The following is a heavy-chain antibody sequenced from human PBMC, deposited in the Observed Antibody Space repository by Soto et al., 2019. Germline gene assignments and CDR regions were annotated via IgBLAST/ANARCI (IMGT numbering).Heavy chain of an antibody. D-gene: IGHD3-10*01. CDR3: ARGWVNYGSGSYDV. CDR1: FSSYW. CDR2: INSDGSST. Sequence: EVQLVESGGGLVQPGGSLRLSCAASFSSYWMHWVRQAPGKGLMWVSRINSDGSSTSYADSVKGRFTISRDNAKNTLHLQMNSLRVEDTAVYYCARGWVNYGSGSYDVWGQGTTVTVSS. J-gene: IGHJ6*02. V-gene: IGHV3-74*01.